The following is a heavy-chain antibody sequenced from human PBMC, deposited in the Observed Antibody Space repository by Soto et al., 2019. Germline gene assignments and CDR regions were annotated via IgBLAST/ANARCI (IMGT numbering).Heavy chain of an antibody. CDR1: GFTFDDYT. Sequence: GGSLRLSCAASGFTFDDYTMHWVRQAPGKGLEWVSLISWDGGSTYYADSVKGRFTISRDNSKNSLYLQMNSLRTEDTALYYCASLSFDYWGQGTLVTVSS. CDR3: ASLSFDY. V-gene: IGHV3-43*01. J-gene: IGHJ4*02. CDR2: ISWDGGST.